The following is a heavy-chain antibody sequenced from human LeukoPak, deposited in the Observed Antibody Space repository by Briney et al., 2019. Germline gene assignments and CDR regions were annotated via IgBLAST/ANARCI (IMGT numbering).Heavy chain of an antibody. V-gene: IGHV4-4*09. J-gene: IGHJ5*02. D-gene: IGHD3-9*01. CDR2: RYITGST. CDR1: GDSIRSYY. CDR3: ARGDLSVDILTGYQSGRFDP. Sequence: SETLSLTCTVSGDSIRSYYWSWIRQAPGKGLEWIGHRYITGSTNYNPSLKSRVTISVDTSKNQFSLKLSSVTAADTAVYYCARGDLSVDILTGYQSGRFDPWGQGTLVTVSS.